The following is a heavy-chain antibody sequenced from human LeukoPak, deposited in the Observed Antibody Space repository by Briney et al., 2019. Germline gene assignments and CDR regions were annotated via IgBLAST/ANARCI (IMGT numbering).Heavy chain of an antibody. Sequence: ASVKVSCKASGYTFTSYAMHWVRQAPGQRLEWMGWINAGNGNTKYSQKFQGRVTITRDTSASTAYMELSSLRSEDTAVYYCARVGLQWLAFDYWGQGTLVTVST. CDR2: INAGNGNT. J-gene: IGHJ4*02. CDR1: GYTFTSYA. D-gene: IGHD6-19*01. CDR3: ARVGLQWLAFDY. V-gene: IGHV1-3*01.